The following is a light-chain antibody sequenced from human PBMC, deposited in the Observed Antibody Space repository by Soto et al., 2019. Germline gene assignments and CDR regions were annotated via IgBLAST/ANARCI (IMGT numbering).Light chain of an antibody. J-gene: IGLJ1*01. V-gene: IGLV1-40*01. CDR1: SSNIGAGHD. CDR3: QSYDTSLSGSEV. Sequence: QSVLTQPPSESGAPGQRVTISCTGSSSNIGAGHDVHWYQHLPGTAPKLLIYGNGNRPSGIPDRFSGSKSGTSASLAITGLQAEDEADYYCQSYDTSLSGSEVFGTGTKVTVL. CDR2: GNG.